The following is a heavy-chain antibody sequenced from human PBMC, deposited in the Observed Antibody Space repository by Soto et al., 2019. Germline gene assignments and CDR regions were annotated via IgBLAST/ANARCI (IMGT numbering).Heavy chain of an antibody. CDR3: AKTDYDFWSGYGTNDY. D-gene: IGHD3-3*01. V-gene: IGHV3-23*01. Sequence: GGSLRLSCAASGFTFSSYVMSWVRQAPGKGLEWVSAISGSGGSTYYADSVKGRFTISRDNSKNTLYLQMNSLRAEDTAVYYCAKTDYDFWSGYGTNDYWGQATLVTVSS. CDR1: GFTFSSYV. J-gene: IGHJ4*02. CDR2: ISGSGGST.